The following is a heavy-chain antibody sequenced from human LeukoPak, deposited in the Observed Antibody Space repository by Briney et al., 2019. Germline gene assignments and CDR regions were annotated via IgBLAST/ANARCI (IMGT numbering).Heavy chain of an antibody. D-gene: IGHD2-2*01. CDR2: ISGSGGST. CDR3: ATKGYCSSTSCYAPAPFDY. Sequence: GGSLRLSCAASRFTFSSYAMSWVRQAPGKGLEWVSAISGSGGSTYYADSMKGRFTISRDNPKNTLYLQMNSLRAEDTAVYYCATKGYCSSTSCYAPAPFDYWGQGTLVTVSS. J-gene: IGHJ4*02. CDR1: RFTFSSYA. V-gene: IGHV3-23*01.